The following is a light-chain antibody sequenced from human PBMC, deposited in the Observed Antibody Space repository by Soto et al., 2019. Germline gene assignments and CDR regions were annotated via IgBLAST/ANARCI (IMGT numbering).Light chain of an antibody. CDR1: QSLLHSNGYNY. Sequence: EIVMTQSPLSLPVTPGEPASTSCRSSQSLLHSNGYNYLDWYLQKPGQSPQLLIYLGSNRASGVPDRFSGSGSGTDFTLKISRVEAEDVGVYYCMQAVQTPPTFGQGTKVDIK. CDR3: MQAVQTPPT. J-gene: IGKJ1*01. CDR2: LGS. V-gene: IGKV2-28*01.